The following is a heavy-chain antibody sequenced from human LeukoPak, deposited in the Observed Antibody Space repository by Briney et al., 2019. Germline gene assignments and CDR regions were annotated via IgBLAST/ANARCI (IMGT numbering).Heavy chain of an antibody. CDR2: ISGSGGST. Sequence: GGPLRLSCAASGFTLSSYAMSWVRQAPGKGLEWGSAISGSGGSTYYADSVKGRFTISRDNSKNTLYLQMNSLRAEDTAVYYCAAFLLQQINVFDIWGQGTMVTVSS. D-gene: IGHD1-1*01. CDR3: AAFLLQQINVFDI. CDR1: GFTLSSYA. J-gene: IGHJ3*02. V-gene: IGHV3-23*01.